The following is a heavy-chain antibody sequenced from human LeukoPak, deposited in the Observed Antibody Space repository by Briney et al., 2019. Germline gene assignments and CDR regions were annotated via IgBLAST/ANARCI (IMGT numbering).Heavy chain of an antibody. Sequence: PSETLSLTCTVSGGSISSYYWGWIRQPPGKGLEWIGSIYYSGSTYYNPSLKSRVTISVDTSKNQFSLKLSSVTAADTAVYYCARLELQIGDPNEWFSPVNWFDPWGQGTLVTVSS. CDR3: ARLELQIGDPNEWFSPVNWFDP. D-gene: IGHD3-3*01. V-gene: IGHV4-39*01. CDR1: GGSISSYY. CDR2: IYYSGST. J-gene: IGHJ5*02.